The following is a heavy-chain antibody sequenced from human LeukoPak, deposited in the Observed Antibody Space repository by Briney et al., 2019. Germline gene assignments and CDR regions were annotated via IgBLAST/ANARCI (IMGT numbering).Heavy chain of an antibody. J-gene: IGHJ6*02. CDR1: GFTVGSNY. CDR3: ARVSDFWSGYYVDV. CDR2: IYSGGST. D-gene: IGHD3-3*01. V-gene: IGHV3-53*04. Sequence: PGGSLRLSCAASGFTVGSNYMSWVRQAPGKGLEWVSVIYSGGSTYYADSVKGRFTISRHNSKNTLYLQMNSLRAEDTAVYYCARVSDFWSGYYVDVWGQGTTVTVSS.